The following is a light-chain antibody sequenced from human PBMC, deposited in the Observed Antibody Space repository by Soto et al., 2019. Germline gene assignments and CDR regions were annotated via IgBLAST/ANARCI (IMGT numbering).Light chain of an antibody. J-gene: IGKJ5*01. CDR1: QSVSSSY. CDR3: QQYGSSLTWT. CDR2: GAS. V-gene: IGKV3-20*01. Sequence: EIVLTQSPGTLSLSPGERATLSCRASQSVSSSYLAWYQQEPGQAPRLLIYGASSRATGIPDRFSGSGSGTDFTLTISRLEPEDFAVYYCQQYGSSLTWTFGQGTRLEIK.